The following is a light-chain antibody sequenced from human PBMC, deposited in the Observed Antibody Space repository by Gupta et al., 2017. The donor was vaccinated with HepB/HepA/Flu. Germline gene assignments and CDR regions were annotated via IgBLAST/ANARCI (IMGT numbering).Light chain of an antibody. CDR2: DVT. CDR1: SGDVGGFNS. Sequence: QSGLTQPASVSGSPGQSIPISCTGSSGDVGGFNSVSWYQQYPGRAPKLLIYDVTNRPSGVSYRFSGSKSGNTASLTISGLQAEDDADYYCSSFRIGTTLVVFGGGTKVTVL. V-gene: IGLV2-14*03. CDR3: SSFRIGTTLVV. J-gene: IGLJ2*01.